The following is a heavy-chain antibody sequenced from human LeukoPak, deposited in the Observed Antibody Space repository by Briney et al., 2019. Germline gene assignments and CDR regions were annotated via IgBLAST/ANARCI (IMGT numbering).Heavy chain of an antibody. D-gene: IGHD5-24*01. J-gene: IGHJ4*02. CDR2: ISSSGSTI. CDR3: AKELDDGYNPFDY. Sequence: GGSLRLSCAASGFTFSDYYLRWIRQAPGKGLEWVSYISSSGSTIYYADSVKGRFTISRDNSKKTLYLHLNSLRVEDAAVYYCAKELDDGYNPFDYWGQGTLVTVSS. V-gene: IGHV3-11*01. CDR1: GFTFSDYY.